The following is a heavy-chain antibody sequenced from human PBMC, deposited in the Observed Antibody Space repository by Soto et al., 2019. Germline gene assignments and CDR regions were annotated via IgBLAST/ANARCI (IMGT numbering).Heavy chain of an antibody. D-gene: IGHD2-2*01. CDR1: GYTFTGYY. V-gene: IGHV1-2*02. CDR2: INPNSGGT. J-gene: IGHJ4*02. Sequence: GASVKVSCKASGYTFTGYYMHWVRQAPGQGLGWMGWINPNSGGTNYAQKFQGRVTMTRDTSISTAYMELSRLRSDDTAVYYCASVYCSSTSCYRWFDYWGQGTLVTVSS. CDR3: ASVYCSSTSCYRWFDY.